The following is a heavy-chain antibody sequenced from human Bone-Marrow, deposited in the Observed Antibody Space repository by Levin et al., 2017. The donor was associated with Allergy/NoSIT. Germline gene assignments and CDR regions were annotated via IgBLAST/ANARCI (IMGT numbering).Heavy chain of an antibody. CDR3: AKDRGTYGSGNFDF. D-gene: IGHD3-10*01. CDR2: ISWNSDNI. J-gene: IGHJ4*02. CDR1: GFTFDDNA. Sequence: PTGGSLRLSCVASGFTFDDNAMHWVRRAPGKGLEWGSGISWNSDNIDYAASVKGRFTISRDNAKNSLYLQMNSLSAEDTAFYYCAKDRGTYGSGNFDFWGQGTLVAVSS. V-gene: IGHV3-9*01.